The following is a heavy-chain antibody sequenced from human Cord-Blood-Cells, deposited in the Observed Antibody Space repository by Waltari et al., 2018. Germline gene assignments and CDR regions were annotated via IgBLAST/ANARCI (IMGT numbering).Heavy chain of an antibody. D-gene: IGHD1-26*01. V-gene: IGHV3-53*01. CDR3: ARVNRRSGSYFDY. Sequence: EVQLVESGGGLIQPGGSLRLSCAACVFTVRRNDISWGRQAPGKGLEWVSVIYSGGSTYYADSVKGRFTISRDNSKNTLYLQMNSLRAEDTAVYYCARVNRRSGSYFDYWGQGTLVTVSS. J-gene: IGHJ4*02. CDR1: VFTVRRND. CDR2: IYSGGST.